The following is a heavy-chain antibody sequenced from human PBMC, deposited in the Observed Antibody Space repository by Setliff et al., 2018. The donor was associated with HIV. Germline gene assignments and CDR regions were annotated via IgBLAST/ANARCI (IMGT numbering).Heavy chain of an antibody. CDR1: GGSISSYY. CDR2: IYSSGST. CDR3: ARAYFGSGIYY. V-gene: IGHV4-4*09. J-gene: IGHJ4*02. D-gene: IGHD3-10*01. Sequence: SETLSLTCTVSGGSISSYYWSWIRQPPGKGLEWLGHIYSSGSTNYNPSLKSRVTISVDTSKNQFSPKLYSVTAADTAVYYCARAYFGSGIYYWGQGTLVTVSS.